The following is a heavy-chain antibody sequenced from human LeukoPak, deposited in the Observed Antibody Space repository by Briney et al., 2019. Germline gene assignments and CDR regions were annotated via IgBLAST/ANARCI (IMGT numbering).Heavy chain of an antibody. CDR1: GFTFSSFW. V-gene: IGHV3-7*01. Sequence: GGSLRLSCAASGFTFSSFWMSWVRQAPGKGLEWVAKIKTDGSEKYYVDSVKGRFTISRDNAKNSLFLQMNSLRAEDTAVYYCTRGDPDYWGQGTLVTVSS. CDR3: TRGDPDY. J-gene: IGHJ4*02. CDR2: IKTDGSEK. D-gene: IGHD2-21*02.